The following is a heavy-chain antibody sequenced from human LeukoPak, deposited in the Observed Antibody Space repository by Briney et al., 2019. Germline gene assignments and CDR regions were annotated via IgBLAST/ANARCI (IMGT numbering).Heavy chain of an antibody. D-gene: IGHD1-26*01. J-gene: IGHJ4*02. Sequence: GASVKVSCKASGYTFTGYYMHWVRQAPGQGLEWMGRINPNSGGTNYAQKFQGRVTMTRDTSISTAYMELSRLRSDDTAVYYCARAVDEWELLQYYFDYWGQGTLVTVSS. CDR1: GYTFTGYY. CDR3: ARAVDEWELLQYYFDY. V-gene: IGHV1-2*06. CDR2: INPNSGGT.